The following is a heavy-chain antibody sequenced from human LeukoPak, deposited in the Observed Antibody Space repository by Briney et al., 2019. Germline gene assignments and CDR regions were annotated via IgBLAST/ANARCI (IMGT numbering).Heavy chain of an antibody. V-gene: IGHV4-59*08. Sequence: SETLSLTCTVSGGSISSYYWSWIRQPPGQGLEWIGYIYYRGSTNYNPSLKSRVTISVDTSKNQFSLKLSSVTAADTAVYYCARVHSGYDFGNRKYYYFDYWGQGTLVSASS. J-gene: IGHJ4*02. CDR2: IYYRGST. D-gene: IGHD5-12*01. CDR3: ARVHSGYDFGNRKYYYFDY. CDR1: GGSISSYY.